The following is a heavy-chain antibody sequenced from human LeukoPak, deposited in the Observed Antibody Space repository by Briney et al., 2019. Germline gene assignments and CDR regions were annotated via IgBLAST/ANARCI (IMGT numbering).Heavy chain of an antibody. V-gene: IGHV3-7*01. D-gene: IGHD3-16*01. CDR1: GFTFSTYA. CDR3: ATSLAGGEY. Sequence: GGSLRLSCAASGFTFSTYAMSWVRQAAGKGLEWVANIKEDGSEKYYVDSVKGRFTISRDNAKNSVYLQMNSLRAEDTAVYYCATSLAGGEYWGQGTLVTVSS. CDR2: IKEDGSEK. J-gene: IGHJ4*02.